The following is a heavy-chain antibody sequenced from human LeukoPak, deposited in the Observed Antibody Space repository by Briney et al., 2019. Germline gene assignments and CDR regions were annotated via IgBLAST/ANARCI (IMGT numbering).Heavy chain of an antibody. CDR1: GYTFTSYD. CDR3: ARERSGSEIFARSFDI. V-gene: IGHV1-8*03. Sequence: ASVKVPCKASGYTFTSYDINWVRQATGQGLEWMGWMNPNSGNTGYAQKFQGRVTITRNTSISTAYMELSSLRSEDTAVYYCARERSGSEIFARSFDIWGQGTMVTVSS. CDR2: MNPNSGNT. D-gene: IGHD3-3*01. J-gene: IGHJ3*02.